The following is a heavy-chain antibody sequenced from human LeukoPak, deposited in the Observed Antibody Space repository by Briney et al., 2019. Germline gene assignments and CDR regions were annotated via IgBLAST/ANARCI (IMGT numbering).Heavy chain of an antibody. V-gene: IGHV3-7*01. J-gene: IGHJ5*02. CDR2: IKQDGGEK. D-gene: IGHD3-3*01. CDR3: ARVFSDFWSVYSYGWWFDP. CDR1: GFTFSSYW. Sequence: GGSLRLSCAASGFTFSSYWMSWVRQAPGKGLEWVANIKQDGGEKYYVDSVKGRFTISRDNAKNSLYLQMNSLRAEDTAVYYCARVFSDFWSVYSYGWWFDPWGQGTLVAVSS.